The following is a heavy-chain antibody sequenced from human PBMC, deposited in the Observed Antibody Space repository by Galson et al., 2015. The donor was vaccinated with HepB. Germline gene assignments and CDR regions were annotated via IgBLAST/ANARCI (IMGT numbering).Heavy chain of an antibody. CDR3: ARDRMDYYDSSGYRAFDI. CDR1: GYTFTSYG. CDR2: ISAYNGNT. D-gene: IGHD3-22*01. V-gene: IGHV1-18*04. Sequence: SVKVSCKASGYTFTSYGISWVRQAPGQGLEWMGWISAYNGNTNYAQKLQGRVTMTTDTSTSTAYMELRSLRSDDTAVYYCARDRMDYYDSSGYRAFDIWGQGTMVTVSS. J-gene: IGHJ3*02.